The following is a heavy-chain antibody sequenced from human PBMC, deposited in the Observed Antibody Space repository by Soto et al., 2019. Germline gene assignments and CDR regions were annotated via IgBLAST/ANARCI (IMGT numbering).Heavy chain of an antibody. CDR2: IIPILGIA. J-gene: IGHJ5*02. CDR1: GGTFSSYT. CDR3: ARGSGGSYNWFDP. V-gene: IGHV1-69*02. Sequence: SVKVSCKASGGTFSSYTISWVRQAPGQGLEWMGRIIPILGIANYAQKFQGRVTITADKSTSTAYMELSSLRSEDTAVYYCARGSGGSYNWFDPWGQGTLVTVSS. D-gene: IGHD2-15*01.